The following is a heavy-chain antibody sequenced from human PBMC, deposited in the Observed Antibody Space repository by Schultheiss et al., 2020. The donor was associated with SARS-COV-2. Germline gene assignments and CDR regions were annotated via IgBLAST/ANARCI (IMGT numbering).Heavy chain of an antibody. Sequence: SETLSLTCTVSGGSISSGDYYWSWIRQPPGKGLEWIGYIYYSGSTYYNPSLKSRVTISVDTSKNQFSLKLSSVTAADTAVYYCARAPIGYYYYGMDVWGQGTTVTVSS. CDR1: GGSISSGDYY. CDR3: ARAPIGYYYYGMDV. V-gene: IGHV4-30-4*01. J-gene: IGHJ6*02. CDR2: IYYSGST.